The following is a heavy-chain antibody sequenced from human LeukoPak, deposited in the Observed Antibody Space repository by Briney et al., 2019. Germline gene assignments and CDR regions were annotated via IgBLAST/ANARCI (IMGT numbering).Heavy chain of an antibody. Sequence: GGSLKISCKGSGYSFTCYWIGWVRQMPGKGLEWMGIIYPGDSDTSYSPSFQGQFTIPADKSISTAYLQWSSLKASDTAMYYCARLASWLGYCSSTSCYGSWFDPWGQGTLVTVSS. D-gene: IGHD2-2*03. V-gene: IGHV5-51*01. CDR1: GYSFTCYW. CDR2: IYPGDSDT. J-gene: IGHJ5*02. CDR3: ARLASWLGYCSSTSCYGSWFDP.